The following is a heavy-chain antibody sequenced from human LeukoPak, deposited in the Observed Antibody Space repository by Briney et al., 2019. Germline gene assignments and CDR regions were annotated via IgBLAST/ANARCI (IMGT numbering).Heavy chain of an antibody. V-gene: IGHV4-59*01. D-gene: IGHD3-3*01. CDR1: GGSMNSYY. Sequence: SETLSLTCVVSGGSMNSYYWNWVRQPPGEGLEWLGSVSYSGNTNYNPSLKSRVTISIDTSKKQFSLKVNSVTSADTAVYYCARDQYDTWSRRGNFDPWGQGTLVIVSS. CDR3: ARDQYDTWSRRGNFDP. CDR2: VSYSGNT. J-gene: IGHJ5*02.